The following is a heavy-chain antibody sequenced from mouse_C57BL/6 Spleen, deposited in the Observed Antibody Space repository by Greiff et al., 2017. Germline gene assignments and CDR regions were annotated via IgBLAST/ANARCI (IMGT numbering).Heavy chain of an antibody. J-gene: IGHJ4*01. V-gene: IGHV3-1*01. CDR2: ISYSGST. CDR3: AREDIYYAMDY. Sequence: DVMLVESGPGMVKPSQSLSLTCTVTGYSITSGYDWHWIRHFPGNKLEWMGYISYSGSTNYNPSLKSRISITHDTSKNHFFLKLNSVTTEDTATYYCAREDIYYAMDYWGQGTSVTVSS. D-gene: IGHD3-3*01. CDR1: GYSITSGYD.